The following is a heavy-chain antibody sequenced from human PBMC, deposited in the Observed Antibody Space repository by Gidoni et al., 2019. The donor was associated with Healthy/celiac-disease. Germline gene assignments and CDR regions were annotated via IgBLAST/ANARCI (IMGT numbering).Heavy chain of an antibody. Sequence: QVTLKESGPVLVKPTETLTLTCTVSGFSLSNARMGVSWIRQPPGKALEWLAHIFSNDEKSYSTSLKSRLTISKDTSKSQVVLTMTNMDPVDTATYYCARSIAAAGNYYYYGMDVWGQGTTVTVSS. J-gene: IGHJ6*02. D-gene: IGHD6-13*01. V-gene: IGHV2-26*01. CDR1: GFSLSNARMG. CDR2: IFSNDEK. CDR3: ARSIAAAGNYYYYGMDV.